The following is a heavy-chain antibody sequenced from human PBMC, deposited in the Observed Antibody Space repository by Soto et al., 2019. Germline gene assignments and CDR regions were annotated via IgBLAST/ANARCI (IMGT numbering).Heavy chain of an antibody. V-gene: IGHV5-10-1*01. Sequence: RGESLKISCKGSGYSFTSYWISWVRQMPGKGLEWMGRIDPSDSYTNYSPSFQGHVTISADKSISTAYLQWSSLKASDTAMYYCARQGFLAARPHSHYSTAFWGQCTTVPVS. CDR1: GYSFTSYW. CDR3: ARQGFLAARPHSHYSTAF. J-gene: IGHJ6*02. CDR2: IDPSDSYT. D-gene: IGHD6-6*01.